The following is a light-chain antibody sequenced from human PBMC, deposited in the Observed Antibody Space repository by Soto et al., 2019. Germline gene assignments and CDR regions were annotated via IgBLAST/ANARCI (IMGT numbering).Light chain of an antibody. Sequence: SVLTQPPSVSGAPGQRVTISCTGSSSNIGAGYDVHWYQQVPGTAPKLLIYANNNRPSGVPDRFSGSKSGTSASLAITGLQAEDEADYYCQSYDSSLSGYVFGTGTKVTVL. CDR1: SSNIGAGYD. CDR2: ANN. V-gene: IGLV1-40*01. CDR3: QSYDSSLSGYV. J-gene: IGLJ1*01.